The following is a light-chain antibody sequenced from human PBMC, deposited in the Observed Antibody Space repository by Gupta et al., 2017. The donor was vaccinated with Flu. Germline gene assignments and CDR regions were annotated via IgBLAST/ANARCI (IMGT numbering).Light chain of an antibody. CDR1: TSNIGSNA. CDR2: DNA. J-gene: IGLJ1*01. V-gene: IGLV1-44*01. Sequence: QSVLTQPPSASGAPGQRVTISCSRSTSNIGSNAVNWYQQLPGTAPKLLIYDNAQRPSGVPDRFSGSKSGTSASLAVSGLRSGDEADYYCAAWDDSLDGLYVFGTGTKVSVL. CDR3: AAWDDSLDGLYV.